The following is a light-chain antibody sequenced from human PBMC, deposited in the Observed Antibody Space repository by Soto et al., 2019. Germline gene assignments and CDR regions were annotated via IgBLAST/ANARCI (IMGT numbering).Light chain of an antibody. CDR2: DNN. J-gene: IGLJ2*01. V-gene: IGLV1-51*01. CDR1: SSNIGNSH. Sequence: QSVLTQPPSMSAAPGQKVTISCSGSSSNIGNSHVSWYQQLPGTAPKLLIYDNNERPSGIPDRFSGSKSGTSATLGITGLQTGDEADYYCATWDRSLSAMVFGGGTKLTVL. CDR3: ATWDRSLSAMV.